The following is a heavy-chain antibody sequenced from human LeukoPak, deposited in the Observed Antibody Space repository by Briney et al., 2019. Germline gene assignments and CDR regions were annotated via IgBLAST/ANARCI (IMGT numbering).Heavy chain of an antibody. V-gene: IGHV4-38-2*02. D-gene: IGHD3-10*01. CDR3: ASTYYGSGSYYNWFDP. J-gene: IGHJ5*02. CDR1: GYSISSGHS. Sequence: SETLSLTCIVPGYSISSGHSWAWVRPPPGKDLEWIGSIYHRGTTHYNPSLKSRVSISVDTSKNQFSLKLSSVTAADTAVYYCASTYYGSGSYYNWFDPWGQGTLVTVSS. CDR2: IYHRGTT.